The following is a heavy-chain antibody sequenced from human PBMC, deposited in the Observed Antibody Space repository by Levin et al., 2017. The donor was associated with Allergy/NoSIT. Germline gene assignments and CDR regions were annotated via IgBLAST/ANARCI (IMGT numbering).Heavy chain of an antibody. CDR2: ISGSGDST. D-gene: IGHD3-16*01. CDR1: RFTFSSYA. V-gene: IGHV3-23*01. CDR3: AKGGSSSPRDPSDEIDY. Sequence: GESLKISCAASRFTFSSYAMSWVRQAPGKGLEWVSAISGSGDSTYYADSVKGRFTISRDSSKNTLYLQMNSLRAEDTAVYYCAKGGSSSPRDPSDEIDYWGQGTLVTVSS. J-gene: IGHJ4*02.